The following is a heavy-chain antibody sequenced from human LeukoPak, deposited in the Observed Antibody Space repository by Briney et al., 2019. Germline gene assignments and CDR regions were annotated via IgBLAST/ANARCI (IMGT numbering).Heavy chain of an antibody. CDR2: IDGPTFRT. CDR1: GFTFSNYA. V-gene: IGHV3-23*01. J-gene: IGHJ4*02. CDR3: TTWVGAHFGF. Sequence: PEGSLRLSCAASGFTFSNYAMHWVRQAPGKGLEWVSTIDGPTFRTHYADSVMGRFTISRDNSKNTLYLQMNSLRAEDAAVYFCTTWVGAHFGFWGQGTLVTVSS. D-gene: IGHD1-26*01.